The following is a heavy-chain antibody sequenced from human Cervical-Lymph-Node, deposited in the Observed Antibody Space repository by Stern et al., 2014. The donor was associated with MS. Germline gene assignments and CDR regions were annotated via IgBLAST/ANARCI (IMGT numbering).Heavy chain of an antibody. CDR3: ARDDDYTRRAIDY. V-gene: IGHV1-18*01. Sequence: VQLVESGAEVKKPGASVNVSCKTSGYTFTYYAISWIRQAPGQGLEWVGWISPYNGNTNFVQKLQGRLAMTTDTSTSTAYMELRSLRSDDTAVYYCARDDDYTRRAIDYWGQGTLVTVSS. D-gene: IGHD4-11*01. CDR2: ISPYNGNT. J-gene: IGHJ4*02. CDR1: GYTFTYYA.